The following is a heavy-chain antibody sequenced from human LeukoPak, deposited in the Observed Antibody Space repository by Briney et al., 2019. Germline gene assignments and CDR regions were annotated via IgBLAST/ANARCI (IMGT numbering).Heavy chain of an antibody. CDR1: GYTFTSYG. CDR3: ARDLLRTYSSGSATDY. D-gene: IGHD6-19*01. CDR2: ISAYNGNT. Sequence: ASVKVSFKASGYTFTSYGISWVRQAPGQGLEWMGWISAYNGNTNYAQKLQGRVTMTTDTSTSTAYMELRSLRSDDTAVYYCARDLLRTYSSGSATDYWGQGTLVTVSS. J-gene: IGHJ4*02. V-gene: IGHV1-18*01.